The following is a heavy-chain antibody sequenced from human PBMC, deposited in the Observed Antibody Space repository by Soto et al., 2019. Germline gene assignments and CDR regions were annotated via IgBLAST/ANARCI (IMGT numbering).Heavy chain of an antibody. Sequence: GGSLSLSCAASGFTFSSYAMSWVRQAPGKGLEWVSAISGSGGSTYYADSEKGRFTISRDNSKNTLYLQMNSLRAEDTAVHYCAKTRDLRRPTVSNRYYASSGYSSFDYWGQGTLVTVSS. CDR1: GFTFSSYA. CDR3: AKTRDLRRPTVSNRYYASSGYSSFDY. D-gene: IGHD3-22*01. V-gene: IGHV3-23*01. CDR2: ISGSGGST. J-gene: IGHJ4*02.